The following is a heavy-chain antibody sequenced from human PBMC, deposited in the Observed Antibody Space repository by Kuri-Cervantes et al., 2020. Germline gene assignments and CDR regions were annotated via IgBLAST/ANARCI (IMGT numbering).Heavy chain of an antibody. CDR1: GFTFSSYS. CDR3: ACPAYGSWPV. J-gene: IGHJ6*02. V-gene: IGHV3-21*01. Sequence: GGSLRLSCAASGFTFSSYSMHWVRQAPGKGLEWVSSISSSSSYIYYTVSVKGRFTISRDNAKNSLYLQMNSLRAEDTAVYYCACPAYGSWPVWGQGTTVTVSS. CDR2: ISSSSSYI. D-gene: IGHD3-10*01.